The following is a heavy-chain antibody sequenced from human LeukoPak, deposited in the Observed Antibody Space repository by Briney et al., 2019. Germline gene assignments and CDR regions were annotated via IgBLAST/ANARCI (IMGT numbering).Heavy chain of an antibody. CDR2: ISWNSGSI. J-gene: IGHJ4*02. CDR3: AKDDSSSWYRGIKFDY. CDR1: GFTFSSYA. Sequence: GGSLRLSCAASGFTFSSYAMSWVRQAPGKGLEWVPGISWNSGSIGYADSVKGRFTISRDNAKNSLYLQMNSLRAEDTALYYCAKDDSSSWYRGIKFDYWGQGTLVTVSS. D-gene: IGHD6-13*01. V-gene: IGHV3-9*01.